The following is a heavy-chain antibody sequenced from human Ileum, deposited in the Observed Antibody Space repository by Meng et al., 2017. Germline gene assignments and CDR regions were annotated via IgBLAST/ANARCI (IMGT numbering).Heavy chain of an antibody. J-gene: IGHJ4*02. CDR2: ISNSGSTI. V-gene: IGHV3-11*04. CDR1: GFIFDDYY. D-gene: IGHD3-16*01. Sequence: QVQLVESGGGLVETGGSLRLSCAASGFIFDDYYMTWARQAPGQGLEWLSYISNSGSTIDYADSVKGRFTISRDNAKNSLYLQMDSLRAEDTAVYFCVLMNTFTHPGEDWGQGTLVTVSS. CDR3: VLMNTFTHPGED.